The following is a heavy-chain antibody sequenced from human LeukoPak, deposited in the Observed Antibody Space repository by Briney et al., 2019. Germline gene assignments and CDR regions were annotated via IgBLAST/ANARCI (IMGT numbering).Heavy chain of an antibody. CDR3: AKVGLGGDYEGYLDY. V-gene: IGHV3-23*01. D-gene: IGHD4-17*01. CDR1: GFTFSSYA. Sequence: GGSLSFSCAASGFTFSSYAMSWVRQAPGKGLEWVSAISGSGGSTYYADSVKGRFTISRDNSKNPLYLQMNSLRAEDTAVYYCAKVGLGGDYEGYLDYWGQGALVTVSS. CDR2: ISGSGGST. J-gene: IGHJ4*02.